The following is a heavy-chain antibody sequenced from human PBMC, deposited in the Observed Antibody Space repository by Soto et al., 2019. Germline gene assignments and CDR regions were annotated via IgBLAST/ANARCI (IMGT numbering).Heavy chain of an antibody. CDR3: ARGVYSSSSSFDY. CDR1: GYTFTAYY. Sequence: ASVKVSCKASGYTFTAYYMHWVRQAPGQGLEWMGWINPNSGGTDYAQKFQGRVTMTRDMSISTAYMELSRLRSDDTAVYYCARGVYSSSSSFDYWGQGTLVTAPQ. J-gene: IGHJ4*02. CDR2: INPNSGGT. V-gene: IGHV1-2*02. D-gene: IGHD6-6*01.